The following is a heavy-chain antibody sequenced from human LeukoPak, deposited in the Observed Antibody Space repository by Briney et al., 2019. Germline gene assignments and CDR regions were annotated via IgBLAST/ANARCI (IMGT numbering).Heavy chain of an antibody. CDR3: ASGPNHCSSTSCYLRGYYYGMDV. J-gene: IGHJ6*02. CDR2: INHSGST. Sequence: SGTLSLTCAVYGGSFSGYYWSWIRQPRGKGLEWIGVINHSGSTNYNPSLKSRVTISVDTSKNQFSLKLNSVTAADTAVYYCASGPNHCSSTSCYLRGYYYGMDVWGQGTTVTVSS. CDR1: GGSFSGYY. V-gene: IGHV4-34*01. D-gene: IGHD2-2*01.